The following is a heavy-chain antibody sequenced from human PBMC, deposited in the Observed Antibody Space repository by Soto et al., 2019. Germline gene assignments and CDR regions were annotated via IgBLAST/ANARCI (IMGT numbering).Heavy chain of an antibody. V-gene: IGHV4-38-2*02. Sequence: SETLSLTCNVSGFAISRGYYWSWVRQSPGKGLEWIGSIYPSVSSYHNPSLETRLTLSIDTSKNQFTLKLASVPAADTALYYCAREKVGTTFFDNWGKGIQVTVSS. J-gene: IGHJ4*02. CDR3: AREKVGTTFFDN. CDR2: IYPSVSS. D-gene: IGHD1-1*01. CDR1: GFAISRGYY.